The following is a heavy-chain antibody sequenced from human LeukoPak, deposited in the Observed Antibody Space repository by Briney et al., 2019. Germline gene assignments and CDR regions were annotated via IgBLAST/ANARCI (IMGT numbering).Heavy chain of an antibody. V-gene: IGHV1-2*02. Sequence: GASVKVSCKASGYTFTGYYMHWVRQAPGQGLEWMGWINPNSGGTNYAQKFQGRVTMTRDTSISTAYMELSRLRSDDTAVYYCANYSGPTKPAAGGNGFDPGGQGTLVTVSS. J-gene: IGHJ5*02. D-gene: IGHD6-13*01. CDR2: INPNSGGT. CDR3: ANYSGPTKPAAGGNGFDP. CDR1: GYTFTGYY.